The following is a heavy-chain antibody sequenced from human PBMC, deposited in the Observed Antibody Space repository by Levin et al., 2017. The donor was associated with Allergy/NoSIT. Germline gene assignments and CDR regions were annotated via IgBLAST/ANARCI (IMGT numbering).Heavy chain of an antibody. V-gene: IGHV2-70*04. CDR3: ARSPWTKVTYFDY. Sequence: GSGPTLVKPTPTLTLTCSFSGFSLSTSGMRVSWIRQPPGKALEWLARIDWDDDKFYSTSLKTRLTISKDTSKNQAVLTMPNMDPVDTATYYCARSPWTKVTYFDYWGQGTLVTVSS. CDR2: IDWDDDK. D-gene: IGHD4-17*01. CDR1: GFSLSTSGMR. J-gene: IGHJ4*02.